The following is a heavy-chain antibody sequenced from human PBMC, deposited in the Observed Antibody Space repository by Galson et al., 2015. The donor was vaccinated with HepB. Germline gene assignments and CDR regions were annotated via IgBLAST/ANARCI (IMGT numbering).Heavy chain of an antibody. CDR1: GFTFSNYA. D-gene: IGHD4-23*01. J-gene: IGHJ4*02. CDR2: IWYDGTNE. CDR3: ARDPTWAGGHSLLFDY. Sequence: SLRLSCAVSGFTFSNYAIHWVRQAPGKGLEWVAVIWYDGTNEYYADSVKGRFTISRDNSKNTLYLRMDSLRAEDTAVYYCARDPTWAGGHSLLFDYWGQGTLVTVSS. V-gene: IGHV3-33*08.